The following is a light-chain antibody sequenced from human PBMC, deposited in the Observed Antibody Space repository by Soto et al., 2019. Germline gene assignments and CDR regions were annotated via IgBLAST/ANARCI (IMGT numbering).Light chain of an antibody. CDR1: QSVSSNY. CDR3: LQYGSSSWT. V-gene: IGKV3-20*01. J-gene: IGKJ1*01. Sequence: EIVLTQSPGTLSLSPGERATLSCRASQSVSSNYLAWYQQKPGQAPRLLIYVASSRATDIPDRFSGSGSGTDFTLTISRLEPEDFAVYYCLQYGSSSWTFGQGTKVEIK. CDR2: VAS.